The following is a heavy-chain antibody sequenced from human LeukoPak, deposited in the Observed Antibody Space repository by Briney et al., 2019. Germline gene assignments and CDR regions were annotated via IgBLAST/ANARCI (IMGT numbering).Heavy chain of an antibody. D-gene: IGHD1-26*01. J-gene: IGHJ4*02. CDR1: GTTFSRSA. CDR2: VIPILGTT. V-gene: IGHV1-69*05. Sequence: SVKVSCKASGTTFSRSAISWVRQAPGQGLEWMGGVIPILGTTNYAQKSQDRVSITTDESTSTAYMEVSSLRSVDTAVYYCARDDGSATLGFDSWGQGTLVTVSS. CDR3: ARDDGSATLGFDS.